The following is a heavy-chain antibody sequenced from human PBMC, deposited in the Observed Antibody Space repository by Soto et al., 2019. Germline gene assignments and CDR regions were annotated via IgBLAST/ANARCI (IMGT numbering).Heavy chain of an antibody. CDR1: GYTFTSYG. J-gene: IGHJ3*02. CDR2: ISAYNDNT. V-gene: IGHV1-18*01. D-gene: IGHD2-15*01. CDR3: ARATELLGYCSGGSCYVGAFDI. Sequence: ASVKVSCKASGYTFTSYGISWVRQAPGQGLEWMGWISAYNDNTNYAQKLQGRVTMTTDTSTSTAYMELRSLRSDDTAVYYCARATELLGYCSGGSCYVGAFDIWGQGTMVTVSS.